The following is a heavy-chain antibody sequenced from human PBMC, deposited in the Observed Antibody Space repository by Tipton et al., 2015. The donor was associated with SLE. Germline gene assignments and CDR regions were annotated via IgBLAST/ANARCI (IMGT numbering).Heavy chain of an antibody. V-gene: IGHV4-4*08. J-gene: IGHJ3*02. CDR2: IYSRGNT. CDR3: ARKQWFGELSAFDI. Sequence: TLSLTCTVSGGSLRSFYWRWIRHPLGKGLEWVGLIYSRGNTNYNPSLKSRVTISVDTSNNQFSLKLNSVTAADTAVYYCARKQWFGELSAFDIWGQGTMVTVSS. CDR1: GGSLRSFY. D-gene: IGHD3-10*01.